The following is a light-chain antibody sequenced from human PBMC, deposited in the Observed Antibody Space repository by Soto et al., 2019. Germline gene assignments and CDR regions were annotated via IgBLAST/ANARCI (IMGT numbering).Light chain of an antibody. Sequence: LTQPPSASGSPGQSVTISCTETSSDVGGCNYVSWYQQYPGRAPKLMIYEVTKRPSGVPDRFSGSKSGNTASLTVSGLQAEDEADYYCSSYAASNNFYFVFGGGTKVTVL. CDR2: EVT. CDR1: SSDVGGCNY. V-gene: IGLV2-8*01. J-gene: IGLJ3*02. CDR3: SSYAASNNFYFV.